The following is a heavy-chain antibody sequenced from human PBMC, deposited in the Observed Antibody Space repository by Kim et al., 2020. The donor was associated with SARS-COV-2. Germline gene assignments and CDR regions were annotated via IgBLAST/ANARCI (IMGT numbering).Heavy chain of an antibody. CDR1: GGTFSSYA. D-gene: IGHD3-10*01. V-gene: IGHV1-69*04. J-gene: IGHJ6*02. CDR2: IIPILGIA. Sequence: SVKVSCKASGGTFSSYAISWVRQAPGQGLEWMGRIIPILGIANYAQKFQGRVTITADKSTSTAYMELSSLRSEDTAVYYCARAGGVRGYYYYGMDVWGQGTTVTVSS. CDR3: ARAGGVRGYYYYGMDV.